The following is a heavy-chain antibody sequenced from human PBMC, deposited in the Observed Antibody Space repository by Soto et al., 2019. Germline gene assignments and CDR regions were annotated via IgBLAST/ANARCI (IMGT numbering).Heavy chain of an antibody. Sequence: QVQLVQSGAEVRKPGASVKVSCKASGYTFSTSGMSWLRQAPGQGLEWMGWISTYNGDTNDAPKFQDRVTMTSDTPXRTVYMELRSLRSDDTAVYYCARAGAAPYYYYGMDVWGQGTRVTVSS. D-gene: IGHD2-15*01. V-gene: IGHV1-18*01. J-gene: IGHJ6*02. CDR1: GYTFSTSG. CDR2: ISTYNGDT. CDR3: ARAGAAPYYYYGMDV.